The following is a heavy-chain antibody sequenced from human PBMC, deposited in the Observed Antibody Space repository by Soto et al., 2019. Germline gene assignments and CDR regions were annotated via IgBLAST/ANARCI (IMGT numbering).Heavy chain of an antibody. D-gene: IGHD6-19*01. J-gene: IGHJ4*02. Sequence: WGSLRLSWAASGFTFSGSTIHWVLQTSGKGLEWVGRVPSKINTYATAYAASVRGRFTISRDDSKNTAYLQMNSLKAEDTAVYYCTRQHLDVPVASAIDYWGQGTRVTV. CDR3: TRQHLDVPVASAIDY. CDR2: VPSKINTYAT. CDR1: GFTFSGST. V-gene: IGHV3-73*01.